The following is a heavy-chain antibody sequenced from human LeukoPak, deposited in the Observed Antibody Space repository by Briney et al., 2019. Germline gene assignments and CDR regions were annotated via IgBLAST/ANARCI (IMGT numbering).Heavy chain of an antibody. CDR3: ARQVTYSNYLRR. CDR1: GGSISSSSYY. V-gene: IGHV4-39*01. CDR2: IYYSGST. D-gene: IGHD4-11*01. J-gene: IGHJ4*02. Sequence: SEALSLTCTVSGGSISSSSYYWDWIRQPPGKGLEWIGSIYYSGSTYYNPSLKSRVTISVDTSKNQFSLKLSSVTAADTAVYYCARQVTYSNYLRRWGQGTLVTVSS.